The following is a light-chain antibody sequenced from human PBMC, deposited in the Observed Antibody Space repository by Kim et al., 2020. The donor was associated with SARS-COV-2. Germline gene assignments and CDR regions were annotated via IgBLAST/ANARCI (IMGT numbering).Light chain of an antibody. Sequence: SSVGDRVTITCRASQGIASWLAWYQQKPGKAPRLRIYAASDLQTGVPSRFSGSGSGTDFTLTITSLQPEDFATYYCQQGTTFPWTFGQGTKVDIK. V-gene: IGKV1-12*01. J-gene: IGKJ1*01. CDR1: QGIASW. CDR3: QQGTTFPWT. CDR2: AAS.